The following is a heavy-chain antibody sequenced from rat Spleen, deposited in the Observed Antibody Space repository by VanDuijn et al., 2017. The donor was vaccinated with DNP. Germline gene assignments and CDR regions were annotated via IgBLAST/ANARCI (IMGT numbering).Heavy chain of an antibody. D-gene: IGHD4-3*01. CDR3: ARRYNSGWDY. V-gene: IGHV5-22*01. CDR1: GFTFSDYN. CDR2: ISYEGSST. J-gene: IGHJ2*01. Sequence: EVQLVESGGGLVQPGRSLKLSCAASGFTFSDYNMAWVRQAPKKGLEWVASISYEGSSTYYGDSVKGRFTISRDNAKSTLYLQMNSLRSEDTATYYCARRYNSGWDYWGQGVMVTVSS.